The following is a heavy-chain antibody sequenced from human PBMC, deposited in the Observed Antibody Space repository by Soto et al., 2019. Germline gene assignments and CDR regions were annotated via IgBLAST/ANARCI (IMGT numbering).Heavy chain of an antibody. CDR2: INAGNGNT. J-gene: IGHJ3*02. V-gene: IGHV1-3*01. Sequence: QVQLAQSGAEVKKPGASVKVSCKASGYTFTSYAMHWVRQAPGQRLEWMGWINAGNGNTKYSQKFQGRVTITRDTSASTAYMELSSLRSEDTAVYYCARGDIVLMVYAIPVAFDIWGQGTMVTVSS. CDR3: ARGDIVLMVYAIPVAFDI. CDR1: GYTFTSYA. D-gene: IGHD2-8*01.